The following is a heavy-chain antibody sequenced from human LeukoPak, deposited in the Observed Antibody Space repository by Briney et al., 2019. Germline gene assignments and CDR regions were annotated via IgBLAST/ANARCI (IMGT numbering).Heavy chain of an antibody. CDR2: IYYSGST. CDR1: GGSISSSSYY. D-gene: IGHD6-6*01. V-gene: IGHV4-39*07. Sequence: SETLSLTCTVSGGSISSSSYYWGWIRQPPGKGLEWIGSIYYSGSTYYNPSLKSRVTISVDTSKNQFSLKLTSVTAADTAVYYCARGSSAARPNFDYWGQGTLVTVSS. J-gene: IGHJ4*02. CDR3: ARGSSAARPNFDY.